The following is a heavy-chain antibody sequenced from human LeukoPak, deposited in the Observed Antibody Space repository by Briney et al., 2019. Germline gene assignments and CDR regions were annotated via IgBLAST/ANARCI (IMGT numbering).Heavy chain of an antibody. V-gene: IGHV4-4*02. CDR2: IYHSGST. CDR1: GGSISSSNW. J-gene: IGHJ5*02. Sequence: SETLSLTCAVSGGSISSSNWWSWVRQPPGKGLEWIGEIYHSGSTNYNPSLKSRVTISVDKSKNLFSLKLSSVTAADTAVYYCARGRRITIFGVVSNWFDPWGQGTLVTVSS. CDR3: ARGRRITIFGVVSNWFDP. D-gene: IGHD3-3*01.